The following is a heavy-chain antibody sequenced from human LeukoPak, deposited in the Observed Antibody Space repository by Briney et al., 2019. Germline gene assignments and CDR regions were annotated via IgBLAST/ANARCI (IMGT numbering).Heavy chain of an antibody. V-gene: IGHV3-11*01. CDR2: ISPSGSTI. D-gene: IGHD2-8*01. CDR1: GFSFSDYY. J-gene: IGHJ4*02. CDR3: ARAGRGFTYGYSDS. Sequence: TAGGSLRLSCEASGFSFSDYYMTWIRQAPGKGLKWVSYISPSGSTIRNADSVKGRFTISRDNTRNSLYLQKSSLRADDTAVYYCARAGRGFTYGYSDSWGQGTLVTVSS.